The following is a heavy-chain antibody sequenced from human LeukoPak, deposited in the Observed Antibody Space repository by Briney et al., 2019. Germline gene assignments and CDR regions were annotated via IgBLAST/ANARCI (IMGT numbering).Heavy chain of an antibody. CDR1: GGSFSGYY. J-gene: IGHJ6*02. V-gene: IGHV4-34*01. CDR3: ARVWIDYGMDV. Sequence: SETLSLTCAVYGGSFSGYYWSWIRQPPGKGLEWIGEINHSGSTNYNPSLKSRVTISVDTSKNQFSLKLSSVTAADTAVYYCARVWIDYGMDVWGQGTTVTVSS. CDR2: INHSGST. D-gene: IGHD2-2*03.